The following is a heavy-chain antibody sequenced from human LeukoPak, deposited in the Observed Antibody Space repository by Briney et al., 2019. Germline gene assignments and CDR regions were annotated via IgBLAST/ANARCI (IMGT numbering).Heavy chain of an antibody. CDR3: ARGLRYFDWFQGHYFDY. V-gene: IGHV3-74*01. D-gene: IGHD3-9*01. Sequence: GGSLRLSCAASGFTFSSYWMHWVRQAPGKGLVWVSRINSDGSSTSYADSVKGRFTISRDNAKNTLYLQMNSLRAEDTAVYYCARGLRYFDWFQGHYFDYWGQGTLVTVSS. J-gene: IGHJ4*02. CDR1: GFTFSSYW. CDR2: INSDGSST.